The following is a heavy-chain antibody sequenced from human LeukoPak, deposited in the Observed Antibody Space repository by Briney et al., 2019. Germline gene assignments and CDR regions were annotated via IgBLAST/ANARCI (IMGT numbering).Heavy chain of an antibody. D-gene: IGHD5-18*01. CDR2: MWYDGSNK. J-gene: IGHJ4*02. CDR1: GFTFSSYG. CDR3: ASRYSYGLHMDY. V-gene: IGHV3-33*01. Sequence: GGSLRLSCAASGFTFSSYGMHWVRQAPGKGLEWVAVMWYDGSNKYYADSVKGRFTISRDNSKNTLYLQMNSLRAEDTAVYYCASRYSYGLHMDYWGQGTLVTVSS.